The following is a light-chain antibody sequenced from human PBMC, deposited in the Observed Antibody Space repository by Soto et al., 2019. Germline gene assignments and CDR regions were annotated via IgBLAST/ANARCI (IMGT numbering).Light chain of an antibody. Sequence: EIVLTQSPATLSLSPGERATLSCRASQSVSSYLAWYQQKPGQAPRLLIYDASNRATGIPARFSGSGSGTDFTLTISSLEPEDFAVYYCQQRSNWPPKTNFGGWTKVHI. CDR2: DAS. CDR3: QQRSNWPPKTN. V-gene: IGKV3-11*01. J-gene: IGKJ4*01. CDR1: QSVSSY.